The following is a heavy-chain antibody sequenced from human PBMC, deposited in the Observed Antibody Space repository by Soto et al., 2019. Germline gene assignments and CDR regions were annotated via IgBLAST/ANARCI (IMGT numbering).Heavy chain of an antibody. J-gene: IGHJ5*02. V-gene: IGHV4-4*07. D-gene: IGHD1-1*01. CDR1: GASISGYY. CDR3: VRNGTKTVRDWFDP. Sequence: QVQLQESGPGLVKPSETLSLTCTVSGASISGYYWSWNRKSPGPGLEWVGRIYATGTTDDNPSPKRRVMTSADSAKKQFALRLRSVTAADTAVDYCVRNGTKTVRDWFDPWGQGISVTVSS. CDR2: IYATGTT.